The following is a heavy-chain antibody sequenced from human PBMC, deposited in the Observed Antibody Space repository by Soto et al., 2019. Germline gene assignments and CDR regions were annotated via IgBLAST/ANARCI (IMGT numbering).Heavy chain of an antibody. V-gene: IGHV1-3*05. CDR1: GYTFTSYA. CDR3: ARGSGYYYWDDY. Sequence: QVQLVQSGAEEKKPGASVKVSCKASGYTFTSYAMHWVRQAPGQRLEWMGWINAGNGNTKYSQKFQGRVTITRDTSASTAYMELSSRGSEDTAVYYCARGSGYYYWDDYWGQGTLVTVSS. D-gene: IGHD3-22*01. J-gene: IGHJ4*02. CDR2: INAGNGNT.